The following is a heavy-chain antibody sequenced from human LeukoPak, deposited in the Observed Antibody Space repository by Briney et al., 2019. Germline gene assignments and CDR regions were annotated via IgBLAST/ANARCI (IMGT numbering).Heavy chain of an antibody. J-gene: IGHJ3*02. CDR1: GFTFSDYS. V-gene: IGHV3-48*02. CDR3: ARDFVYVFDI. CDR2: ISSSSSTI. Sequence: GGSLRLSCAASGFTFSDYSMNCVRQAPGKGLEWVSYISSSSSTIDYADSVKGRFTISRDNAKKSLYLQMNSLRDEDTAVYYCARDFVYVFDIWGQGALVTVSS.